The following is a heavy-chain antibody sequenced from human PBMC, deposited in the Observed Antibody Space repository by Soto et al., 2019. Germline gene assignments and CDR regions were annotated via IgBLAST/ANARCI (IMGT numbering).Heavy chain of an antibody. Sequence: EVQLRESGGGLVQPGGSLRLSCAASGNTISNYPMSWVRQAPGKGLDWVSGISGSGDRTYYADSAKGRFTISKDISRNSLSLQLDSLGVEDTAVYFCVKDDGGYPSTAPHWGQGTLVTVSS. CDR1: GNTISNYP. J-gene: IGHJ4*02. V-gene: IGHV3-23*01. CDR2: ISGSGDRT. D-gene: IGHD3-22*01. CDR3: VKDDGGYPSTAPH.